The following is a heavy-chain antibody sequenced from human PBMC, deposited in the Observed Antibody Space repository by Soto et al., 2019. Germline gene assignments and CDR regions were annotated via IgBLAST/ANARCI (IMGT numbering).Heavy chain of an antibody. CDR2: ISSSSSTI. V-gene: IGHV3-48*02. CDR1: GFTFSSYS. D-gene: IGHD3-3*01. J-gene: IGHJ6*02. CDR3: ARDRVLRFLEWSSDGMDV. Sequence: GGSLRLSCAASGFTFSSYSMNWVRQAPGKGLEWVSYISSSSSTIYYADSVKGRFTISRDNAKNSLYLQMNSLRDEDTAVYYCARDRVLRFLEWSSDGMDVWGQGTTVTVSS.